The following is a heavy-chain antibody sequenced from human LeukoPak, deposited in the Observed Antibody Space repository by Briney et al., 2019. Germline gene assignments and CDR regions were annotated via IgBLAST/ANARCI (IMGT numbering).Heavy chain of an antibody. D-gene: IGHD4-17*01. CDR1: GFMFGIYV. J-gene: IGHJ3*02. CDR3: AKVAYTVTTPAAFDI. V-gene: IGHV3-23*01. Sequence: TGGSLRLSCAASGFMFGIYVMSWVRQAPGKGLEWVSAISGSGGSTYYADSVKGRFTISRDNSKNTLYLQMNSLRAEDTAVYYCAKVAYTVTTPAAFDIWGQGTMVTVSS. CDR2: ISGSGGST.